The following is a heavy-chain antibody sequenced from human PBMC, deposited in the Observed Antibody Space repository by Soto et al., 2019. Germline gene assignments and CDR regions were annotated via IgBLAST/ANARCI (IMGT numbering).Heavy chain of an antibody. D-gene: IGHD3-3*01. CDR1: GFTFSNAW. J-gene: IGHJ4*02. V-gene: IGHV3-15*07. CDR3: TLCYDFWSGYSADFDY. CDR2: IKSKTEGGTT. Sequence: EVQLVESGGGLVKPGGSLRLSCAASGFTFSNAWMNWVRQAPGKGLEWVGRIKSKTEGGTTDYAAPVKGRFAISRDDSKNTPYLKMNRLKTEDTAVYYCTLCYDFWSGYSADFDYWGQGTLVTVSS.